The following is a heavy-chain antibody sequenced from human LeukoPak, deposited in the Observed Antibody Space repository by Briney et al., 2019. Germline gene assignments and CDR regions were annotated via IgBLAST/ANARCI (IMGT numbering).Heavy chain of an antibody. Sequence: ATVTLSCKTSGYIFTDHYMHWVRQAPGKGLEWMGRFDPEGGDTLYAEKFQGRVTINADTSTATSYMEVSSLTSEDTAVYYCATDAEYRIAARKLDYWGQGTLVTVSA. CDR2: FDPEGGDT. D-gene: IGHD6-6*01. CDR3: ATDAEYRIAARKLDY. CDR1: GYIFTDHY. J-gene: IGHJ4*02. V-gene: IGHV1-69-2*01.